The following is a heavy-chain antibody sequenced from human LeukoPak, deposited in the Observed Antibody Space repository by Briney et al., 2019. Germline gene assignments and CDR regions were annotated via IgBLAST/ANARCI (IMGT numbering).Heavy chain of an antibody. V-gene: IGHV3-48*01. CDR3: ARDQYDTWSRRGNFDF. CDR2: ISGSSGII. J-gene: IGHJ4*02. D-gene: IGHD3-3*01. Sequence: NPGGSLRLSCAASGFTFNTYTMNWVRQAPGKGLEWVSYISGSSGIIDYADSVRGRFTISRDNAKNSLYLQMNSLRAEDTAVYYCARDQYDTWSRRGNFDFWGQGTLVIVSS. CDR1: GFTFNTYT.